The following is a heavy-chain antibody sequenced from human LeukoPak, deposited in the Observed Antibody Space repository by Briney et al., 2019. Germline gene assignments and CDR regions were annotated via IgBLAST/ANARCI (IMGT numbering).Heavy chain of an antibody. D-gene: IGHD1-1*01. V-gene: IGHV1-2*02. J-gene: IGHJ3*02. Sequence: ASVKVSCKASGYTLTSYGISWVRQAPGQGLEWMGWINPNSGGTNYAQKFQGRVTMTRDTSISTAYMELSRLRSDDTAVYYCARVASTTRRHDAFDIWGLGTMVTVSS. CDR3: ARVASTTRRHDAFDI. CDR1: GYTLTSYG. CDR2: INPNSGGT.